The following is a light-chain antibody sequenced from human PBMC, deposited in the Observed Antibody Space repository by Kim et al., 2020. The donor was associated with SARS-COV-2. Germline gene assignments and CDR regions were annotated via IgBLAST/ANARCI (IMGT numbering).Light chain of an antibody. CDR1: KLGNKY. CDR2: QDT. V-gene: IGLV3-1*01. J-gene: IGLJ2*01. CDR3: QAWDTSTAV. Sequence: SYELTQPPSVSVSPGQTASITCSGDKLGNKYAYWYQQKPGQSPVLVIYQDTKWPSGIPERFSGSNSGNTATLTISGTQAMDEADYYCQAWDTSTAVFGGGTQLTVL.